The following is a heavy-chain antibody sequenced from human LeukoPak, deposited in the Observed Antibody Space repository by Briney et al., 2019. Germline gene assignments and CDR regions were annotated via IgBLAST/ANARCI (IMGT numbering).Heavy chain of an antibody. CDR3: AKEDDSSGPNGRGAFDI. CDR1: GFTFSSYG. J-gene: IGHJ3*02. Sequence: QPGGSLRLSCAASGFTFSSYGMHWVRQAPGKGLEWVAVISYDGSNKYYADSVKGRFTISRDNSKNTLYLQMNSLRAEDTAVYYCAKEDDSSGPNGRGAFDIWGQGTMVTVSS. CDR2: ISYDGSNK. V-gene: IGHV3-30*18. D-gene: IGHD3-22*01.